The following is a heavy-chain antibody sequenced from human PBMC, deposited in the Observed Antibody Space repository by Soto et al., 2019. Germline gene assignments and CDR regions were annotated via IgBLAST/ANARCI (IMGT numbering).Heavy chain of an antibody. Sequence: SETLSLTCAVYGGSFSGYYWSWIRQPPGKGLEWIGEINHSGSTNYNPSLKSQVTISVDTSTNQFSLKLSSVTAADTAVYYCARGHLDYYGSGSYNYYGMDVWGQGTTVTVSS. CDR2: INHSGST. CDR3: ARGHLDYYGSGSYNYYGMDV. CDR1: GGSFSGYY. V-gene: IGHV4-34*01. D-gene: IGHD3-10*01. J-gene: IGHJ6*02.